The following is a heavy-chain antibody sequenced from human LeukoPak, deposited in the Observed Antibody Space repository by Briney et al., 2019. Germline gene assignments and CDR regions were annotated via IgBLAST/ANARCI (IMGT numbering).Heavy chain of an antibody. J-gene: IGHJ4*02. CDR3: ARVSYYYESSGYHGYFDY. CDR2: INHRRST. D-gene: IGHD3-22*01. V-gene: IGHV4-34*01. Sequence: SETLSLTCAVYGGSFSGYYWSWIRQPPGKGLEWIGEINHRRSTYYNPSLKSRVTISVDTSKNQFSLKLSSVTAADTAVYYCARVSYYYESSGYHGYFDYWGQGTLVTVSS. CDR1: GGSFSGYY.